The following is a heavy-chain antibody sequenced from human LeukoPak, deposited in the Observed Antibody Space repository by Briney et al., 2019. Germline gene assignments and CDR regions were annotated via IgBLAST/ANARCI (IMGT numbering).Heavy chain of an antibody. J-gene: IGHJ4*02. CDR3: ARGRTTTVTSYPYYFDF. CDR1: GFTFSSYP. D-gene: IGHD4-17*01. V-gene: IGHV3-30*04. CDR2: ISYDGSNK. Sequence: GGSLRLSCAASGFTFSSYPMHWVRQAPGKGLEWVAFISYDGSNKNYADSVRGRFTISRDNAKNSLYLQMNSLRAEDTAVYYCARGRTTTVTSYPYYFDFWGQGTLVTVSS.